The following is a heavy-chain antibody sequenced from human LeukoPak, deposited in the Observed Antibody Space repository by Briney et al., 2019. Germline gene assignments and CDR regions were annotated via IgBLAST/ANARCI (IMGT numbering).Heavy chain of an antibody. CDR1: GGSISSYY. J-gene: IGHJ5*02. CDR2: IYYSGST. D-gene: IGHD6-13*01. V-gene: IGHV4-59*01. Sequence: SETLSLTCTVSGGSISSYYWSWIRQPPGKGLEWIGYIYYSGSTNYNPSLNSRVTISVDTSKNQFSLKLSSVTAADTAVYYCARGIVAARFDPWGQGTLVTVSS. CDR3: ARGIVAARFDP.